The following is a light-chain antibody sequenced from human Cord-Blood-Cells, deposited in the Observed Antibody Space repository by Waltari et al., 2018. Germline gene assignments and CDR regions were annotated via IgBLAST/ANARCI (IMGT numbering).Light chain of an antibody. J-gene: IGLJ2*01. V-gene: IGLV2-23*01. CDR3: CSYAGSSTLV. CDR1: SSDVGSYHL. CDR2: EGS. Sequence: QSALTQPASVSGSPGPSITISCTGTSSDVGSYHLVSWYQQHPGKAPKLMIYEGSKRPSGVSNRFSGSKSGNTASLTISGLQAEDEADYYCCSYAGSSTLVFGGGTKLTVL.